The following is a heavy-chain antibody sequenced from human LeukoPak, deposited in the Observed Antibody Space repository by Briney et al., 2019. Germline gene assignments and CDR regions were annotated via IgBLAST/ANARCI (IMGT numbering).Heavy chain of an antibody. V-gene: IGHV1-8*01. CDR2: MNPNSGNT. CDR1: GYTFTIYD. J-gene: IGHJ6*01. Sequence: GASVTVSFTSSGYTFTIYDINRVRQAPGQGLGWMGWMNPNSGNTGYAHKVQGRVTMTSNTSISTASMELSSLRSEDTAVYYCARAIFGVVEGRMDVWGKGTTVTVSS. D-gene: IGHD3-3*01. CDR3: ARAIFGVVEGRMDV.